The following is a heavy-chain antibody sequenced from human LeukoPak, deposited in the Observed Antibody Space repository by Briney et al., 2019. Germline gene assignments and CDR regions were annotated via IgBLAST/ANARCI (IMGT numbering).Heavy chain of an antibody. CDR2: IYHSGNS. V-gene: IGHV4-38-2*02. CDR3: ARDVRSRWLVPRGFDY. D-gene: IGHD6-19*01. Sequence: SETLSLTCAVSGYSISSGYYWGWVRQPPGKGLEWIGSIYHSGNSYYNPSLKSRVTISVDTSKNQFSLKLSSVTAADTAVYYCARDVRSRWLVPRGFDYWGQGTLVTVSS. CDR1: GYSISSGYY. J-gene: IGHJ4*02.